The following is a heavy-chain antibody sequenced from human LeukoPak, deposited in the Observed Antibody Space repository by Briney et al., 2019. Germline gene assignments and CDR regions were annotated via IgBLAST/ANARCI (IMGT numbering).Heavy chain of an antibody. J-gene: IGHJ4*02. Sequence: SETLSLTCTVSGGSLSSHYWSWIRQPPGKGLELIGHIYYTGTTYYNPSLNSRVTISLDTSRNQFSLRLTSVTAADTAVYYCARFPSDCSTASCYLTYWGQGTLVTVSS. CDR3: ARFPSDCSTASCYLTY. CDR2: IYYTGTT. V-gene: IGHV4-59*11. CDR1: GGSLSSHY. D-gene: IGHD2-2*01.